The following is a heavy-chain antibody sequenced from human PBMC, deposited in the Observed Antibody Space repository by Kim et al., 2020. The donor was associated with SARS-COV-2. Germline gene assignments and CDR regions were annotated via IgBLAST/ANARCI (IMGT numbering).Heavy chain of an antibody. V-gene: IGHV4-34*01. D-gene: IGHD4-4*01. CDR2: INHSGST. Sequence: SETLSLTCAVYGGSFSGYYWSWIRQPPGKGLEWIGEINHSGSTNYNPSLKSRVTISVDTSKNQFSLKLSSVTAADTAVYYCARGGRRWLQWGCNWFDPWGQRTQVTVSS. CDR1: GGSFSGYY. J-gene: IGHJ5*02. CDR3: ARGGRRWLQWGCNWFDP.